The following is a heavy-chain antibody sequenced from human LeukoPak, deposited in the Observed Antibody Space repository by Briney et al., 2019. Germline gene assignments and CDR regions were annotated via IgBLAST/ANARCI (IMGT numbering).Heavy chain of an antibody. V-gene: IGHV4-4*02. Sequence: TSETVSLTCTVSGDSISSPNWWSWVRQPPGKGLEWIGEIYHTGSTKYNPSRKSRVTIELDKSKHQFSLRLSSVTAADTAIYYCARYYYYYMDVWGKGTTVTVSS. CDR2: IYHTGST. J-gene: IGHJ6*03. CDR1: GDSISSPNW. CDR3: ARYYYYYMDV.